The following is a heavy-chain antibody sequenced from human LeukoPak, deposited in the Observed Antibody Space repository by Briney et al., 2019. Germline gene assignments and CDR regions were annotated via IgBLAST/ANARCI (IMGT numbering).Heavy chain of an antibody. D-gene: IGHD1-26*01. CDR2: INPNGGST. CDR1: GYTSTSYY. V-gene: IGHV1-46*01. Sequence: GASVQVSCKASGYTSTSYYMHWVRQAPGQGLEWMGVINPNGGSTTYAQKFQGRVTMTRDRSTTTVYMELSSLRYEDTAVYYCARDPSGSWQWFDYWGQGTLVTVSS. J-gene: IGHJ4*02. CDR3: ARDPSGSWQWFDY.